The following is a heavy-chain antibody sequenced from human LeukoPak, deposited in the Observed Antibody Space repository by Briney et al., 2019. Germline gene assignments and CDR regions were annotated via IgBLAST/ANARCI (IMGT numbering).Heavy chain of an antibody. D-gene: IGHD6-19*01. J-gene: IGHJ5*02. CDR1: GYTFTSYG. CDR2: LNPNSGNT. Sequence: ASVKVSCKTSGYTFTSYGINWVRQATGQGLEWMGWLNPNSGNTGYAQKFQGRVTITRNTSINTAYMELSSLRSGDTAVYYCARMTVSGRDNWFDPWGQGTLVTVSS. CDR3: ARMTVSGRDNWFDP. V-gene: IGHV1-8*03.